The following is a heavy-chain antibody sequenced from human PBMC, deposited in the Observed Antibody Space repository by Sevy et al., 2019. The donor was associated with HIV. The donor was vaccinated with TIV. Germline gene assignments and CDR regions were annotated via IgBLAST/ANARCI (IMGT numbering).Heavy chain of an antibody. Sequence: GGSLRLSCAASGFTFSSYWMHWVRQAPGKGLVWVSRINSDGSSTSYADSVKGRFTISRDNAKNTLYLQMNSLRAEDTAVYYCARAGLPPGDIVVVPAAISPAGTYYYYMDVWGKGTTVTVSS. D-gene: IGHD2-2*02. CDR2: INSDGSST. CDR3: ARAGLPPGDIVVVPAAISPAGTYYYYMDV. J-gene: IGHJ6*03. V-gene: IGHV3-74*01. CDR1: GFTFSSYW.